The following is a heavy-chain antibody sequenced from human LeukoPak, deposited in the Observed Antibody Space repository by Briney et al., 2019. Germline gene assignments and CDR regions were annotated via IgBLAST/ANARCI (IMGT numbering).Heavy chain of an antibody. CDR3: ARGGLIQRHAFDI. CDR2: INWNGGST. Sequence: GGSLRLSCAASGFTFDDYGMSWVRHVPGKGLEWVSGINWNGGSTGNADSVKGRFTISRDNAKNSLYLQMNSLRGEDTALYYCARGGLIQRHAFDIWGQGTMVIVSS. CDR1: GFTFDDYG. D-gene: IGHD1-1*01. J-gene: IGHJ3*02. V-gene: IGHV3-20*04.